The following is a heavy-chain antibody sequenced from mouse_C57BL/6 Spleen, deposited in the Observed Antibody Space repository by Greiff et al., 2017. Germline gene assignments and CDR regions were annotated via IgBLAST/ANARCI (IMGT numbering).Heavy chain of an antibody. J-gene: IGHJ2*01. CDR2: IDPSDSET. CDR3: ASGTAVGPFDY. CDR1: GYTFTSYW. D-gene: IGHD3-3*01. V-gene: IGHV1-52*01. Sequence: QVQLQQPGAELVRPGSSVKLSCKASGYTFTSYWMHWVKQRPIQGLEWIGNIDPSDSETHYNQQFQDKATLTVDKSSSTAYMPLSSLTSEDSAVYYCASGTAVGPFDYWGQVTTLTVSS.